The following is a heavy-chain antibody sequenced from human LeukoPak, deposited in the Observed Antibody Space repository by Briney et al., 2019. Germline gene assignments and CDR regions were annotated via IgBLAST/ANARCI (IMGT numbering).Heavy chain of an antibody. J-gene: IGHJ6*03. CDR1: GFTFSSYA. V-gene: IGHV3-30-3*01. D-gene: IGHD3-16*01. CDR3: AKGLRTGVGPYMGYHYYMDV. Sequence: GRSLRLSCAASGFTFSSYAMHWVRQAPGKGLEWVAVISYDGSNKYYADSVKGRFTISRDNSKNTLYLQMNSLRDEDTGVYYCAKGLRTGVGPYMGYHYYMDVWGKGATVTVSS. CDR2: ISYDGSNK.